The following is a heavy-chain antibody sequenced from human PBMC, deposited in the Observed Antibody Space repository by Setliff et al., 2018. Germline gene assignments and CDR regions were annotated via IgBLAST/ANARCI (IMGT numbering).Heavy chain of an antibody. D-gene: IGHD2-2*01. V-gene: IGHV1-2*02. CDR3: ARSSSYGMRYWFDS. CDR1: GRSFTGHN. CDR2: INPDSGDT. Sequence: ASVKVSCKVSGRSFTGHNLHWVRQAPGQGLEWMGWINPDSGDTHSPQQFQGRVTMTRDTSMSTVYMELTRLTSDDTAVYYCARSSSYGMRYWFDSWGQGPLVTVSS. J-gene: IGHJ5*01.